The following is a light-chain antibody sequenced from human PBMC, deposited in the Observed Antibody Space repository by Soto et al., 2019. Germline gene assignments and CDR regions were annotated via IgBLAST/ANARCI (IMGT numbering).Light chain of an antibody. CDR1: SSNIGKNY. CDR3: GTWDSSLSVFV. Sequence: QSVLTQPPSVSAAPGQKVTFSCSGSSSNIGKNYVSWYQQVPGTAPKLLIYEDNKRRSGIPDRFSGSKSGTSATLGITGLQTGDEADYYCGTWDSSLSVFVFGTGTK. V-gene: IGLV1-51*02. J-gene: IGLJ1*01. CDR2: EDN.